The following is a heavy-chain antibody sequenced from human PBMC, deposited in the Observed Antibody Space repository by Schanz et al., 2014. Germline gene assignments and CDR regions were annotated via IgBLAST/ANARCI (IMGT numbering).Heavy chain of an antibody. Sequence: EVQLVESGGGLVQPGGSLKLSCAASGFTFSASAMHWVRQAPGKGLEWVSGMSGSGSTADYADSVKGRFTISRDNSKNTLYLQMNNLRAEDTAVYYCARLDSSSWYPRYWGQGTLVTVSA. D-gene: IGHD6-13*01. CDR2: MSGSGSTA. V-gene: IGHV3-23*04. CDR3: ARLDSSSWYPRY. CDR1: GFTFSASA. J-gene: IGHJ4*02.